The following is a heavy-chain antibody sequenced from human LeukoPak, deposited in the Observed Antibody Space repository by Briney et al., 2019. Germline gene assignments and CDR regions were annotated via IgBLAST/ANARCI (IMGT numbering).Heavy chain of an antibody. J-gene: IGHJ4*02. D-gene: IGHD1-7*01. Sequence: SVKVSCKASGYTFTRYGITWVRQAPGQGLEWMGRIIPIFGTANYAQKFQGRVTITTDESTSTAYMELSSLRSEDTAVYYCARGLELGEEGYYFDYWGQGTLVTVSS. V-gene: IGHV1-69*05. CDR3: ARGLELGEEGYYFDY. CDR1: GYTFTRYG. CDR2: IIPIFGTA.